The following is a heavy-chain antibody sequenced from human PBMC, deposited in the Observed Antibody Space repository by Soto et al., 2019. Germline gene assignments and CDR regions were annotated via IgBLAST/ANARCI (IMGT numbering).Heavy chain of an antibody. V-gene: IGHV1-3*01. CDR3: AREGSTYYILTGYYQYYGMDV. Sequence: ASVKVSCKASGYTFTSYAMHWVRQAPGQRLEWMGWINAGNGNTKYSQKFQGRVTITRDTSASTAYMELSSLRSEDTAVYYCAREGSTYYILTGYYQYYGMDVWGQGTTVTAP. CDR2: INAGNGNT. CDR1: GYTFTSYA. D-gene: IGHD3-9*01. J-gene: IGHJ6*02.